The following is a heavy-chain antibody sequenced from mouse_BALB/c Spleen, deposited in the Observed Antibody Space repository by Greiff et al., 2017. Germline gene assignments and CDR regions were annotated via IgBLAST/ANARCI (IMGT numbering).Heavy chain of an antibody. CDR2: IDPANGNT. V-gene: IGHV14-3*02. CDR3: ARGYGNYLDFDY. J-gene: IGHJ2*01. D-gene: IGHD2-10*02. Sequence: DVKLQESGAELVKPGASVKLSCTASGFNIKDTYMHWVKQRPEQGLEWIGRIDPANGNTKYDPKFQGKATITADTSSNTAYLQLSSLTSEDTAVYYCARGYGNYLDFDYWGQGTTLTVSS. CDR1: GFNIKDTY.